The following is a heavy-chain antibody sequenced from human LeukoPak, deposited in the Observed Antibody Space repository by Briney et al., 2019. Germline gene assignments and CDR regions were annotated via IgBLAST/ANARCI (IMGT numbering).Heavy chain of an antibody. CDR3: ATLTTVLTPSYFDY. CDR2: VFYNGAT. J-gene: IGHJ4*02. D-gene: IGHD4-23*01. V-gene: IGHV4-39*07. Sequence: KTSETLSLTCIVSGGSISSSIYYWAWVRQPPGKGLEWIGTVFYNGATQYSPSLRSRVTISIDTSTNQFSLKLTSVTAADTALYYCATLTTVLTPSYFDYWGQGTLVTVSS. CDR1: GGSISSSIYY.